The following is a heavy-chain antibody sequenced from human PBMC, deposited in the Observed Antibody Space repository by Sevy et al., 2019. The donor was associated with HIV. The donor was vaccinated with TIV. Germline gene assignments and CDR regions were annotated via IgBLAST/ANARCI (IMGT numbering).Heavy chain of an antibody. Sequence: ASVKVSCKASGGTFSSYAISWVRQAPGQGLEWMGRIIPIFGTANYAQKFQGRVTITADESTSTAYMELSSLRSEDTAVYYCARGGRVVRGVIIKQFWGQGTLVTVSS. D-gene: IGHD3-10*01. CDR1: GGTFSSYA. CDR2: IIPIFGTA. CDR3: ARGGRVVRGVIIKQF. J-gene: IGHJ4*02. V-gene: IGHV1-69*13.